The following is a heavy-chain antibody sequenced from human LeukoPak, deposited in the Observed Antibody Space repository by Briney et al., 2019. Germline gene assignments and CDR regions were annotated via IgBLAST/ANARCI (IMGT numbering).Heavy chain of an antibody. CDR1: GYTFTSYD. Sequence: ASVKVSCKASGYTFTSYDINWVRQATGQGLEWMGWMNPNSGNTGYAQKFQGRVTITRNTSISTAYMELSSLRSEDTAVYYCARVTGTAYYFDYWGQGTLVTVSS. J-gene: IGHJ4*02. D-gene: IGHD1-7*01. CDR2: MNPNSGNT. V-gene: IGHV1-8*03. CDR3: ARVTGTAYYFDY.